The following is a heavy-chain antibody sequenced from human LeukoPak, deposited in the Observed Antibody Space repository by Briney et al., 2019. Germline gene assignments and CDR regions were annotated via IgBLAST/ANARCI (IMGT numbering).Heavy chain of an antibody. Sequence: SETLSLTCTVSGGSISSYYWSWIRQPPGKGLEWIGYIYCSGSTNYNPSLKSRVTISVDTSKNQFSLKLSSVTAADTAVYYCARATMRTVTTFDYWGQGTLVTVSS. V-gene: IGHV4-59*01. J-gene: IGHJ4*02. CDR2: IYCSGST. CDR1: GGSISSYY. D-gene: IGHD4-17*01. CDR3: ARATMRTVTTFDY.